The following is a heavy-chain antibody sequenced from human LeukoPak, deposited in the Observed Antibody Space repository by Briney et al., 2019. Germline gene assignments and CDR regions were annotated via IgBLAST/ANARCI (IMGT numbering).Heavy chain of an antibody. CDR2: IYYSGST. V-gene: IGHV4-39*01. CDR1: GGSISSSSYY. D-gene: IGHD2-15*01. Sequence: PSETLSLTCTDPGGSISSSSYYWGWIRQPPGKGLEWIGSIYYSGSTYYNPSLKSRVTISVDTSKNQFSLKLSSVTAADTAVYYCARSVCSGGSCFEYFDYWGQGTLVTVSS. J-gene: IGHJ4*02. CDR3: ARSVCSGGSCFEYFDY.